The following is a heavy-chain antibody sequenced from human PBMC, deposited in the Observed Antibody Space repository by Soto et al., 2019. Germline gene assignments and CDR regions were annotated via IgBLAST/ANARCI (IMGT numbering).Heavy chain of an antibody. Sequence: ASVKVCCKASGYTFTSYDINWVRQATGQGLEWMGWMNPNSGNTGYAQKFQGRVTMTRNTSISTAYMELSSLRSEDTAVYYCARGLSPRITIFGVVKKGFDYWGQGTLVTVSS. CDR1: GYTFTSYD. CDR3: ARGLSPRITIFGVVKKGFDY. CDR2: MNPNSGNT. D-gene: IGHD3-3*01. J-gene: IGHJ4*02. V-gene: IGHV1-8*01.